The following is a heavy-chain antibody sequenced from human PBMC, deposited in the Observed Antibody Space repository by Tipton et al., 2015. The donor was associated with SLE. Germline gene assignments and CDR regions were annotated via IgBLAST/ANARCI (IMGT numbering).Heavy chain of an antibody. CDR2: IYYSGST. D-gene: IGHD5-24*01. CDR3: ARPVEKTTTPFDS. V-gene: IGHV4-59*08. CDR1: DGPISNFH. J-gene: IGHJ4*02. Sequence: GLVKPSETLSLTCTVSDGPISNFHCSWIRQSPGKGLEWIGNIYYSGSTNYNPSLKSRVTISVDTSKNQFSLKLSSVTAADTAVYYCARPVEKTTTPFDSWGQGTLVTVSS.